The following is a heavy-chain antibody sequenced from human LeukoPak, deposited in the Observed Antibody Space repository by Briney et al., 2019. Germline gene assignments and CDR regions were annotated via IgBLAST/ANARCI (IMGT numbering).Heavy chain of an antibody. CDR1: GYTFTTYP. V-gene: IGHV1-2*02. CDR3: ARDLMRMASSP. CDR2: INPNSGGT. D-gene: IGHD6-13*01. Sequence: GASVKVSCKASGYTFTTYPMNWVRQAPGQGLEWMGWINPNSGGTNYAQKFQGRVTMTRDTSISTAYMELSRLRSDDTAVYYCARDLMRMASSPWGQGTLVTVSS. J-gene: IGHJ5*02.